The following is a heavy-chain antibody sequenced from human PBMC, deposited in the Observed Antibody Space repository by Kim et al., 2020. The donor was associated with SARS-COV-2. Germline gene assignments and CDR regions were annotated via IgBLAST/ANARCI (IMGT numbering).Heavy chain of an antibody. J-gene: IGHJ4*02. D-gene: IGHD3-16*01. V-gene: IGHV3-74*01. CDR3: ARPLYDYVWGTY. Sequence: TNYPGSVDGRFSISRNNAKDTLYLQMTSLRAEDTAIYYCARPLYDYVWGTYWGQGTLVTVSS. CDR2: T.